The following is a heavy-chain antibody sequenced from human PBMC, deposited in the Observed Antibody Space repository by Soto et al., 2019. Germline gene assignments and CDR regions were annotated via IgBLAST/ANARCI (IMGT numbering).Heavy chain of an antibody. V-gene: IGHV1-69*02. CDR1: GGTFSSYT. J-gene: IGHJ4*02. CDR2: IIPILGIA. D-gene: IGHD2-15*01. CDR3: ASTLGYCSGGSCSSHS. Sequence: QVQLVQSGAEVKKPGSSVKVSCKASGGTFSSYTISWVRQAPGQGLEWMGRIIPILGIANYAQKFQGRVTITADKSTSTAYMELSSLRSEDTAVYYCASTLGYCSGGSCSSHSWGQGTLVTVSS.